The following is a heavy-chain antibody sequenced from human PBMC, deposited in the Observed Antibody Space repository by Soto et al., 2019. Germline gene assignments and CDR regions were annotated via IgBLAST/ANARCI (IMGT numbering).Heavy chain of an antibody. Sequence: GATVKVSCKASGYTFTNYGFSWVRQAPGQGLEWMGWISGYNGNTNYAERLQGRVTMTTDTSTSTAYMELKSLRYDDTAVYYCAREGQLGYWGQGTPVTSPQ. CDR2: ISGYNGNT. D-gene: IGHD6-6*01. CDR3: AREGQLGY. V-gene: IGHV1-18*01. J-gene: IGHJ4*02. CDR1: GYTFTNYG.